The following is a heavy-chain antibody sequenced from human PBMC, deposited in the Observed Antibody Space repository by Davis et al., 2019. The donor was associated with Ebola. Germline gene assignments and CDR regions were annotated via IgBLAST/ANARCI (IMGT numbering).Heavy chain of an antibody. CDR2: INPNSGGT. CDR3: ARDEPWFDWLLYDYYYGMDV. CDR1: GYTFTGYY. J-gene: IGHJ6*02. D-gene: IGHD3-9*01. V-gene: IGHV1-2*02. Sequence: ASVKVSCKASGYTFTGYYMHWVRQAPGQGLEWMGWINPNSGGTNYAQKFQGRVTMTRDTSISTAYMELSRLRSDDTAVYYCARDEPWFDWLLYDYYYGMDVWGQGTTVTVSS.